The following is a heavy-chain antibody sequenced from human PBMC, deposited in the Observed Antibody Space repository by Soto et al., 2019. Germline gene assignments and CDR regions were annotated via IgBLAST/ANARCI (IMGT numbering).Heavy chain of an antibody. D-gene: IGHD5-18*01. CDR1: GFTFDDYT. V-gene: IGHV3-43*01. CDR2: ISWDGGST. CDR3: AKDCGYSYGYDYYGMDV. J-gene: IGHJ6*02. Sequence: GSLRLSCAASGFTFDDYTMHWVRQATGKGLEWVSLISWDGGSTYYADSVKGRFTISRDNSKNSLYLQMNSLRTEDTALYYCAKDCGYSYGYDYYGMDVWGQGTTVTVSS.